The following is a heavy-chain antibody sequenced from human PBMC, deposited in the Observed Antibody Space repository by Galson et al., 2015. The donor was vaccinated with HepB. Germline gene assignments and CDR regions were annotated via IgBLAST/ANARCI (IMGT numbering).Heavy chain of an antibody. CDR1: GFTFSNYG. CDR2: IIASGDGT. V-gene: IGHV3-23*01. J-gene: IGHJ2*01. CDR3: AKGHPDTLWSFDL. Sequence: SLRLSCAASGFTFSNYGMSWVRQAPGKGLEWVSGIIASGDGTTYADSVKGRFTISRDNSKNTLSLQMNILRVEDSALYYCAKGHPDTLWSFDLWGRGSLVTVSS.